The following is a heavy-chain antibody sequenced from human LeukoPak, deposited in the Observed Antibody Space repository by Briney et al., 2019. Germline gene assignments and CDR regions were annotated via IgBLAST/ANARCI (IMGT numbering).Heavy chain of an antibody. V-gene: IGHV3-30*01. J-gene: IGHJ4*02. D-gene: IGHD6-19*01. CDR1: GFTFSSYA. Sequence: GRSLRLSCAASGFTFSSYAMHWVRQAPGKGLEWVAVISHGGSKKDHADSVKGRFMISRDNSKNTLYLQMNSLRAEDTAVYYCARGHGWSFDYWGQGTLVTVSS. CDR3: ARGHGWSFDY. CDR2: ISHGGSKK.